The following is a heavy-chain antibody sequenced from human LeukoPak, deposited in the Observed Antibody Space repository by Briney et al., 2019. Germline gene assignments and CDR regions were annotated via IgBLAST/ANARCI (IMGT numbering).Heavy chain of an antibody. V-gene: IGHV1-18*01. CDR1: GYTFTSYG. J-gene: IGHJ4*02. CDR2: ISAYNGNT. CDR3: ARYCSGGSCYQLDY. D-gene: IGHD2-15*01. Sequence: ASVEVSCKASGYTFTSYGISWVRQAPGQVLEWMGWISAYNGNTNYAQKLQGRVTMTTDTSTSTAYMELRSLRSDDTAVYYCARYCSGGSCYQLDYWGQGTLVTVSS.